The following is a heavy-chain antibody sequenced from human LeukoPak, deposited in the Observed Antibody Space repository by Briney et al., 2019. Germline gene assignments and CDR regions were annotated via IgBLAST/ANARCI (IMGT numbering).Heavy chain of an antibody. CDR3: VKDRGWNTFDY. D-gene: IGHD1/OR15-1a*01. J-gene: IGHJ4*02. CDR2: IKEDGTVK. CDR1: GFTFSVSW. V-gene: IGHV3-7*04. Sequence: PGGSLSLSCAASGFTFSVSWMSWVRQAPGKGLEWVANIKEDGTVKNYVDSVKGRLTISRDNAKKSLFLQMNSLRVEDTAVYYCVKDRGWNTFDYWGQGTLVTVSS.